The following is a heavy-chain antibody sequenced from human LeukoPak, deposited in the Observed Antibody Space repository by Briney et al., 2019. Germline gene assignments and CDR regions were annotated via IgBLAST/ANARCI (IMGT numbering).Heavy chain of an antibody. CDR1: GFTFSSYS. J-gene: IGHJ3*02. CDR3: ARENLWFGELNGDAFDI. D-gene: IGHD3-10*01. V-gene: IGHV3-21*01. CDR2: ISSSSSYI. Sequence: GGSLRLSCAASGFTFSSYSMNWVRQAPGKGLEWVSSISSSSSYIYYADSVKGRFTISRDNAKNSLYLQMNSLRAEDTAVYYCARENLWFGELNGDAFDIWGQGTMVTVSS.